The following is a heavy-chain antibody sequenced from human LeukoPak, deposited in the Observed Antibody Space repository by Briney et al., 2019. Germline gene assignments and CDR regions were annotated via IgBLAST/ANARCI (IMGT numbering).Heavy chain of an antibody. V-gene: IGHV3-23*01. Sequence: GGSLRLSCAVSGFTFGSSAMSWVRQAPGKGLEWVSAISGSGGSTYYADSVKGRFTISRDNSKNTLYLQMNSLRAEDTAVYYCAKDSSSRGNAFDIWGQGTMVTVSS. CDR1: GFTFGSSA. J-gene: IGHJ3*02. CDR2: ISGSGGST. D-gene: IGHD6-13*01. CDR3: AKDSSSRGNAFDI.